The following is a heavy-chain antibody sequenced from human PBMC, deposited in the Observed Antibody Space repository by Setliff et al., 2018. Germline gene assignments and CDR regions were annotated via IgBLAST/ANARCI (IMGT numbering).Heavy chain of an antibody. CDR3: AREQWLDPPGYFYMDV. V-gene: IGHV4-4*07. CDR1: GGSISSYY. Sequence: SETLSLTCTVSGGSISSYYWSWIRQPAGKGLEWIGHIYIGGSANYNPSLKSRVTMSIDTSKNQFSLKLNSVTAADMAVYYCAREQWLDPPGYFYMDVWAKGTTVTVSS. D-gene: IGHD6-19*01. CDR2: IYIGGSA. J-gene: IGHJ6*03.